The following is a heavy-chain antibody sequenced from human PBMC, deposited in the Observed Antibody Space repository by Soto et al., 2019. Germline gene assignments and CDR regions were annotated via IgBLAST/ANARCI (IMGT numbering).Heavy chain of an antibody. J-gene: IGHJ6*02. CDR3: ARGGWCSSTSCYPLRVDYYGMDV. CDR2: INHSGST. V-gene: IGHV4-34*01. Sequence: SETLSLTCAVYGGSFSGYYLSWIRQPPGKGLEWIGEINHSGSTNYNPSLKSRVTISVDTSKNQFSLKLSSVTAADTAVYYCARGGWCSSTSCYPLRVDYYGMDVWGQGTTVTVSS. D-gene: IGHD2-2*01. CDR1: GGSFSGYY.